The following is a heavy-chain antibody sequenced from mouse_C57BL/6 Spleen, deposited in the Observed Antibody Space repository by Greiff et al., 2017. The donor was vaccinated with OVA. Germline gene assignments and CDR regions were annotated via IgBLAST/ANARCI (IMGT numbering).Heavy chain of an antibody. D-gene: IGHD1-1*01. CDR3: ARSVLLQYEFAY. V-gene: IGHV1-7*01. Sequence: VQLQQSGAELAKPGASVKLSCKASGYTFTSYWMHWVKQRPGQGLEWIGYINPSSGYTKYNQKFKDKATLTAYNSASTAYMQLSSLTYEDSAVYYCARSVLLQYEFAYWGQGTLVTVSA. J-gene: IGHJ3*01. CDR1: GYTFTSYW. CDR2: INPSSGYT.